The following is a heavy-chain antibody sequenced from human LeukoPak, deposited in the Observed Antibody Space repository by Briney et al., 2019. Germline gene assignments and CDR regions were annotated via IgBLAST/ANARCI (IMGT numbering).Heavy chain of an antibody. V-gene: IGHV3-23*01. J-gene: IGHJ4*02. D-gene: IGHD6-13*01. CDR3: AKDQTAAVGQLDY. CDR2: ISASGTDT. Sequence: GGSLTLSCTASGLSFSNYAMTWVRQAPGKGLEWASVISASGTDTYYADSVKSRFTISRDNSQNTLYLHMNSLRAEDTAVYYCAKDQTAAVGQLDYWGQGTVVTVSS. CDR1: GLSFSNYA.